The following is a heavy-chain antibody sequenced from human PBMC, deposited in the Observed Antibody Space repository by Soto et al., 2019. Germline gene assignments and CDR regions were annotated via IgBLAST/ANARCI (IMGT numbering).Heavy chain of an antibody. J-gene: IGHJ4*02. V-gene: IGHV3-21*01. CDR2: ISSSSSYI. CDR3: ARDLIAATGNNY. CDR1: GFTFSSYS. D-gene: IGHD6-13*01. Sequence: EVQLVESGGGLVKPRGSLRLSCAASGFTFSSYSMNWVRQAPGKGLEWVSSISSSSSYIYYADSVKGRFTISRDNAKNSLYLQVNSLRAEDTAVYYCARDLIAATGNNYWGQGTLVTVSS.